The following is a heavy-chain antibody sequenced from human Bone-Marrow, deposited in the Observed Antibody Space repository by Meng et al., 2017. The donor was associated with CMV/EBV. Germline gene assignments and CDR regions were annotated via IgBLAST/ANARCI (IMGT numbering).Heavy chain of an antibody. CDR2: IIPIFGTA. D-gene: IGHD3-22*01. CDR1: GGTFSSYA. Sequence: QVQLVQSGAEVKKPGASVKVSCKASGGTFSSYAISWVRQAPGQGLEWMGGIIPIFGTANYAQKFQGRVTITADESTSTAYMELSSLRSEDTAVYYCAGVGNYYDSSKVASGFDYWGQGTLVTVSS. J-gene: IGHJ4*02. CDR3: AGVGNYYDSSKVASGFDY. V-gene: IGHV1-69*12.